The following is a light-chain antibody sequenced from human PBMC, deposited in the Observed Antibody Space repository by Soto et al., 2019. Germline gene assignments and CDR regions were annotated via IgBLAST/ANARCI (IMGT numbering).Light chain of an antibody. CDR2: GNN. CDR3: QSYDGSLSGYV. CDR1: SSNIGAGYD. J-gene: IGLJ1*01. V-gene: IGLV1-40*01. Sequence: QSVLTQPPSVSGAPGQRVTISCTGSSSNIGAGYDVHWYQQLPGTAPKLLIYGNNNRPSGVPDRFSGSKSGTEASLAITGLQAEDEADYYCQSYDGSLSGYVFGTGTKVTAL.